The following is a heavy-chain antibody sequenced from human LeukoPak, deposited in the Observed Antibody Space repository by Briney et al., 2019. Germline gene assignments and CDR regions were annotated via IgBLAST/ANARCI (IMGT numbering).Heavy chain of an antibody. J-gene: IGHJ4*02. D-gene: IGHD6-13*01. CDR1: GYTFTGYY. CDR3: ARGAAAAECDY. V-gene: IGHV1-2*02. Sequence: GASVKVSCKASGYTFTGYYMHWVRQAPGQGLEWMGWINPNSGRTNYAQKFQGRVTMTRDTSISTAYMELSRLRSDDTAVYYCARGAAAAECDYWGQGTLVTVSS. CDR2: INPNSGRT.